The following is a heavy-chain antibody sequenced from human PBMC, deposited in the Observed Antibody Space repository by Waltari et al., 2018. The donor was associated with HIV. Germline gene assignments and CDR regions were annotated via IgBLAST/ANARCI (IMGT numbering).Heavy chain of an antibody. CDR2: MYYSGST. J-gene: IGHJ4*02. CDR1: GVSISSTSHY. CDR3: ARRSVTAVAGTWYYFDY. D-gene: IGHD6-19*01. V-gene: IGHV4-39*01. Sequence: QLQLQESGPGLVKPSETLSLTCTVSGVSISSTSHYWGWIRQPPGKWLEWIGTMYYSGSTYSNPSIKSRVTISVDTSKSQFALKLSSVTAADTAVYYCARRSVTAVAGTWYYFDYWGQGTLVTVSS.